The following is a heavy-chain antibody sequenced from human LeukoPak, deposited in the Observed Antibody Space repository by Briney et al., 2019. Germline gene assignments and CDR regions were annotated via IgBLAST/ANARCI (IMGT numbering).Heavy chain of an antibody. V-gene: IGHV3-23*01. J-gene: IGHJ4*02. CDR1: GFTFSNYG. CDR2: VSGSGGRT. D-gene: IGHD3-10*01. Sequence: GGSLRLSCAASGFTFSNYGMSWVRQTPGKGLEWVSCVSGSGGRTYYADSVRGRFTISRDNSKNTLSLQMNNLRADDTAVYYCAKSYASGSFYDYWGQGTLVTVSS. CDR3: AKSYASGSFYDY.